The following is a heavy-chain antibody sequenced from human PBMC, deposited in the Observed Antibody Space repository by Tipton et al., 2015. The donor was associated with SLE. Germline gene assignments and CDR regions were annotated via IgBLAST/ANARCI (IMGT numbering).Heavy chain of an antibody. Sequence: TLSLTCTVSGGSISSYYWSWIRQPAGKGLEWIGRIYTSGSTNYNPSLKSRVTMSVDTSKNQFSLKLSSVTAADTAVYYCARGWYSSSGGGYYFDYWGQGTLVTVSS. V-gene: IGHV4-4*07. CDR2: IYTSGST. J-gene: IGHJ4*02. D-gene: IGHD6-13*01. CDR1: GGSISSYY. CDR3: ARGWYSSSGGGYYFDY.